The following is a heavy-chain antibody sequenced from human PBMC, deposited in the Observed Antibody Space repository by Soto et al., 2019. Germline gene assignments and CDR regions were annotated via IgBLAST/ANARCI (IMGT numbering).Heavy chain of an antibody. V-gene: IGHV1-69*02. J-gene: IGHJ1*01. D-gene: IGHD4-17*01. CDR1: GGTFSSYT. CDR2: IIPILGIA. Sequence: QVQLVQSGAEVKKPGSSVKVSCKASGGTFSSYTISWVRQAPGQGLEWMGRIIPILGIANYAQKFQGRVTITADKPTSTAYMERSSLRSEDTAVYYCANSLDDYGGNPPPDYSGHWGQGTLVTVSS. CDR3: ANSLDDYGGNPPPDYSGH.